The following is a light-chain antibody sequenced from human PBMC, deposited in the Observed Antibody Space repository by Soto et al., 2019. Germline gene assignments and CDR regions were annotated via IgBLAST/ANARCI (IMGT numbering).Light chain of an antibody. CDR1: SSDDGRYNL. CDR2: EVS. CDR3: CSYAGSSTFVV. Sequence: QSVLTQPASVSGSPGQSITISCTGTSSDDGRYNLVSWYQQHPGKAPKLMIYEVSKRPSGVSNRFSGSKSGNTASLTISGLQAEDEADYYCCSYAGSSTFVVFGGGTKLTVL. J-gene: IGLJ2*01. V-gene: IGLV2-23*02.